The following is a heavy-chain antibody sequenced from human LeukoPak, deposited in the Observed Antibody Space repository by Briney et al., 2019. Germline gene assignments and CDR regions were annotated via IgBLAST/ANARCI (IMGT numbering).Heavy chain of an antibody. J-gene: IGHJ4*02. CDR1: VFSFTKYG. CDR3: ARGVTDPIDY. V-gene: IGHV1-18*04. CDR2: ISAFNGNT. Sequence: ASVKGCCKASVFSFTKYGISWVRQATGQGLEWMGWISAFNGNTKYAQKLQGRVTMTTDTSTSTAYMERRSLRSDDTAGNYCARGVTDPIDYWDQGTLVTVAS. D-gene: IGHD3-10*01.